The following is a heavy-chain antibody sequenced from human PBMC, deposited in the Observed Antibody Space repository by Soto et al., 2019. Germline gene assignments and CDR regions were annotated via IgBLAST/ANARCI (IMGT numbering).Heavy chain of an antibody. CDR2: IIAMFGVA. V-gene: IGHV1-69*01. J-gene: IGHJ5*02. Sequence: QVQLVQSGAEVKKPGSSVKVSCKASGDTFSTYSISWVRQAPGQGLEWMGGIIAMFGVAVYAQKFQGRVTITADDPTSTVYMVLSSLRSEDTAFYYCARAVQGNSSRHHPWFDPWGQGSLVTVSS. CDR1: GDTFSTYS. CDR3: ARAVQGNSSRHHPWFDP. D-gene: IGHD1-1*01.